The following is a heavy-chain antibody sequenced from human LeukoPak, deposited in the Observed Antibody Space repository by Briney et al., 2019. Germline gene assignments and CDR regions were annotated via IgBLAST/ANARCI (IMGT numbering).Heavy chain of an antibody. V-gene: IGHV4-59*01. Sequence: SETLSLTCTVSGGSISSYYWSWIRQPPGKGLEWIGYIYYSGSTNYNPSLKSRVTISVDTSKNQFSLKLSSVTAADTAVYYCARGPSRMDVWGQGTTVTVSS. CDR2: IYYSGST. CDR3: ARGPSRMDV. CDR1: GGSISSYY. J-gene: IGHJ6*02.